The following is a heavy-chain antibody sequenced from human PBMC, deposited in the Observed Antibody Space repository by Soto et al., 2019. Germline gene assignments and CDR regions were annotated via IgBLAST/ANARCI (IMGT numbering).Heavy chain of an antibody. V-gene: IGHV3-9*01. CDR3: AKDTGGGIYYYYMDV. J-gene: IGHJ6*03. CDR2: INWNSGSI. Sequence: GGSLRLSCAASGFSFYDYAMHWVRQAPGKGLEWVSSINWNSGSIGYADSVKGRFTISRDNAKKSLYLQMNSLGPEDTALYHCAKDTGGGIYYYYMDVWGKGTTVTVSS. CDR1: GFSFYDYA. D-gene: IGHD2-15*01.